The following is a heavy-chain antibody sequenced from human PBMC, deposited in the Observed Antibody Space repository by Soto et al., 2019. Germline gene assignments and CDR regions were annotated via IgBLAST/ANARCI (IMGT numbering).Heavy chain of an antibody. V-gene: IGHV6-1*01. CDR2: TYYRSNWRH. J-gene: IGHJ4*02. CDR1: GDSVSSNTAA. D-gene: IGHD6-19*01. Sequence: PSLSLTSAISGDSVSSNTAAWNWIRSSPSRGLEWLGRTYYRSNWRHDYAVSVKSRITVNPDTSKNHFSLQLNSVTPDDTAVYYCARGVAGSGFDLWGQGTLVTVSS. CDR3: ARGVAGSGFDL.